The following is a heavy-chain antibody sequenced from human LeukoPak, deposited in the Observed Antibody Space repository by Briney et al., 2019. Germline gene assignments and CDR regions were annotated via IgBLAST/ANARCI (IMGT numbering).Heavy chain of an antibody. J-gene: IGHJ2*01. CDR3: ARGRVNWFFDL. CDR2: ITSSGGSA. Sequence: GGSLRLSCAASGFAFSSHTMTWVRQAPGKGLEWVSAITSSGGSANYAKSVRGRFTISRDNPKNTLYLQMNSLRVEDTAVYYCARGRVNWFFDLWGRGTLVTVSS. D-gene: IGHD4-11*01. V-gene: IGHV3-23*01. CDR1: GFAFSSHT.